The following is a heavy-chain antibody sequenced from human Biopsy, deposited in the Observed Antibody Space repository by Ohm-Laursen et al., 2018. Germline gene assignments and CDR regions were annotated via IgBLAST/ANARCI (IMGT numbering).Heavy chain of an antibody. Sequence: SDTLSLTWTVSGDSISGYHWSWIRKSPGKGLEWLAYISYTGGLTSNPSLNGRATMSLDTSKNQFPLRLIYVTAADTAVYYCARMPHFDYWGQGILVTVSS. V-gene: IGHV4-59*07. D-gene: IGHD2-2*01. CDR2: ISYTGGL. J-gene: IGHJ4*02. CDR1: GDSISGYH. CDR3: ARMPHFDY.